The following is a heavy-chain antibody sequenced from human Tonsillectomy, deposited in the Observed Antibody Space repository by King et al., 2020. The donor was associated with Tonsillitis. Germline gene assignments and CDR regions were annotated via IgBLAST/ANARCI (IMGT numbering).Heavy chain of an antibody. Sequence: VQLPQWGAGLLKSSETLSLTCAVYGGSFSGYYWSWIRQSPGKGLEWIGEINHSGSTNHNPSLKSRVTISVDTSKNQFSLKLSSVTAADTAVYYCARGYYDILTGYSSPFDYWGQGTLVTVSS. CDR2: INHSGST. V-gene: IGHV4-34*01. J-gene: IGHJ4*02. D-gene: IGHD3-9*01. CDR3: ARGYYDILTGYSSPFDY. CDR1: GGSFSGYY.